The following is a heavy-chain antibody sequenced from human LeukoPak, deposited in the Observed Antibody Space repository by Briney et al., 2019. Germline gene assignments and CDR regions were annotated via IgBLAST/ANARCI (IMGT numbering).Heavy chain of an antibody. J-gene: IGHJ5*02. CDR1: GGSISSYY. CDR3: ARAITMVRYNWFDP. V-gene: IGHV4-4*07. CDR2: IYTSGST. Sequence: SETLSLTCTVSGGSISSYYWSWIRQPAGKGLEWIGCIYTSGSTNYNPSLKSRVTMSVDTSKNQFSLKLSSVTAADTAVYYCARAITMVRYNWFDPWGQGTLVTVSS. D-gene: IGHD3-10*01.